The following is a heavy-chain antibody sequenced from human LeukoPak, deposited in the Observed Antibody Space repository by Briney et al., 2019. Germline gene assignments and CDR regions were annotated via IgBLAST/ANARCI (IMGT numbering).Heavy chain of an antibody. V-gene: IGHV4-59*08. CDR1: GGSISSYY. D-gene: IGHD5-18*01. CDR2: IYYSGST. CDR3: ASLVDTAMGY. Sequence: SETLSLTCTVSGGSISSYYWSWIRQPPGKGLEWIGYIYYSGSTNYNPSLKSRVTISVDTSKNQFSLKLSSVTAADTAVYYCASLVDTAMGYWGQGTLVTVSS. J-gene: IGHJ4*02.